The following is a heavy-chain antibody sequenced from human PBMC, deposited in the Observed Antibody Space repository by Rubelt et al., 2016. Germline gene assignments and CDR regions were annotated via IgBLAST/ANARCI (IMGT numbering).Heavy chain of an antibody. CDR1: GFSLSTSGMC. D-gene: IGHD1-26*01. Sequence: QVTLRESGPALVKPTQTLPLTCTFSGFSLSTSGMCVSWIRQPPGKALEWLARIDWDDAKYYITSLKTRLTSSQDTSKNQVVLKMTNMDPVDTATYYCARTSGSYTNYYYGMDVWGQGTTVTVSS. V-gene: IGHV2-70*15. J-gene: IGHJ6*02. CDR2: IDWDDAK. CDR3: ARTSGSYTNYYYGMDV.